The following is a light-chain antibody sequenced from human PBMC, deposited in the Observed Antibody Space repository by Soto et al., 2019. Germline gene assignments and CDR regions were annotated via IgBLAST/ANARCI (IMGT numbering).Light chain of an antibody. Sequence: DIQMTQSPSYLSASIGDRVTITSQASQAIDNSLNWYQQKPGKAPKLLIYDASNLATGVPTKFSGSGSGTDFTFTISSLQPEDIATYYWQHCDNLPLSCGGGTNMEI. CDR1: QAIDNS. CDR3: QHCDNLPLS. J-gene: IGKJ4*01. V-gene: IGKV1-33*01. CDR2: DAS.